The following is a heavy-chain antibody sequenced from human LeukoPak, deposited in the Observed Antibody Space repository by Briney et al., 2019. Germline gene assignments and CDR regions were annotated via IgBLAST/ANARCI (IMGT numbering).Heavy chain of an antibody. J-gene: IGHJ4*02. CDR3: AKLLSGSGVLSY. CDR2: ISGSGGST. CDR1: GFTFSSYA. V-gene: IGHV3-23*01. D-gene: IGHD3-10*01. Sequence: PAGSLRLSCAASGFTFSSYARSRVPPAPGKGRKGVSAISGSGGSTYYADSVKGRFTSSRDNSKNTLYLQMNSLRAEDTAVYYCAKLLSGSGVLSYWGQGTVVTVS.